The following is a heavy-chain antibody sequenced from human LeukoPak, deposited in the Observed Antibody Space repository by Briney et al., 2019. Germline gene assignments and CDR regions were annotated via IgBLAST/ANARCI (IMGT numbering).Heavy chain of an antibody. J-gene: IGHJ6*03. CDR1: GFNFYDYV. CDR2: ISGEGGST. Sequence: GGSLRVSCAASGFNFYDYVMHGGRDAPGGGGGLVSIISGEGGSTGYAESVKGRFTISRDSAMNSLYLQMNSLRAEDIALYYCAKDRGNSRYYYYLDVWGRGTTVTVSS. V-gene: IGHV3-9*03. CDR3: AKDRGNSRYYYYLDV. D-gene: IGHD1-1*01.